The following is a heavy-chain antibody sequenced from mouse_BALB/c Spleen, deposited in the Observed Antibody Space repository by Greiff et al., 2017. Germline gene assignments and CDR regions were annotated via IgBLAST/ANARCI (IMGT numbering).Heavy chain of an antibody. D-gene: IGHD1-1*01. CDR3: ARRTTVVDWYFDV. V-gene: IGHV5-12-2*01. CDR2: ISNGGGST. J-gene: IGHJ1*01. Sequence: EVMLVESGGGLVQPGGSLKLSCAASGFTFSSYTMYWVRQTPEKRLEWVAYISNGGGSTYYPDTVKGRFTISRDNAKNTLYLQMRSLKSEDTAMYYCARRTTVVDWYFDVWGEGTTVTVSS. CDR1: GFTFSSYT.